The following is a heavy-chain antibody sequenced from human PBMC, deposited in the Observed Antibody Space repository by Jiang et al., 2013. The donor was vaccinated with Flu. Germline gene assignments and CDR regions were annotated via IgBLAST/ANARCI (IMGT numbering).Heavy chain of an antibody. V-gene: IGHV1-69*02. D-gene: IGHD2-21*02. J-gene: IGHJ4*02. CDR2: IIPVIGVT. CDR1: GGTFHSYT. CDR3: ARATCGGDCYSGGLAYFYFDY. Sequence: EVKKPGSSVKVSCKASGGTFHSYTINWVRQAPGQGPEWVGRIIPVIGVTSYAQEFQGRVTITADKSTSTVYMEMSSLRSDDTAVYFCARATCGGDCYSGGLAYFYFDYWGPGTLVTVSS.